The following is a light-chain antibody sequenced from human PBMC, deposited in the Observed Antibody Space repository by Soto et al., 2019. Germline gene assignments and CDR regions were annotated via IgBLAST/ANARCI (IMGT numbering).Light chain of an antibody. CDR1: QTISRW. CDR2: TAS. CDR3: QEYNNYCT. Sequence: DIQMTQSPSALSASEGATVTITSRASQTISRWLAWYQQKPGKAPRLLIYTASTLESGVPSRFSASGSGTEFTLTISSLDPDDFATYYCQEYNNYCTFGQGTKVDI. V-gene: IGKV1-5*01. J-gene: IGKJ1*01.